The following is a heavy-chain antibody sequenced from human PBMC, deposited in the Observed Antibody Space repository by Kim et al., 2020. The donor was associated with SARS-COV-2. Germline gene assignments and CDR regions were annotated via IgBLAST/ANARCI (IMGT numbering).Heavy chain of an antibody. CDR1: GFTFSSYD. D-gene: IGHD6-19*01. V-gene: IGHV3-13*01. Sequence: GGSLRLSCAASGFTFSSYDMHWVRQATGKGLEWVSAIGTAGDTYYPRSVKGRFTISRENAKNSLYLQMNSLRAGDTAVYYCARAGKSSGWYGSDAFDIWGQGTMVTVSS. CDR2: IGTAGDT. CDR3: ARAGKSSGWYGSDAFDI. J-gene: IGHJ3*02.